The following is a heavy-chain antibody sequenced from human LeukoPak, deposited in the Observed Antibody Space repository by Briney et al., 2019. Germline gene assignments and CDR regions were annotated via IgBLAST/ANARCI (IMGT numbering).Heavy chain of an antibody. CDR2: INPDGGST. Sequence: ASVKVSCKASGYTFSSYYLHWVRQAPGRGLEWMGIINPDGGSTTYAQKIQGRVTMTRDMSTSTVYMEVSSLRSEDTAVYYCARGGYCTNGVCHYYYYYMDVWGKGTTVTVSS. J-gene: IGHJ6*03. CDR3: ARGGYCTNGVCHYYYYYMDV. CDR1: GYTFSSYY. V-gene: IGHV1-46*01. D-gene: IGHD2-8*01.